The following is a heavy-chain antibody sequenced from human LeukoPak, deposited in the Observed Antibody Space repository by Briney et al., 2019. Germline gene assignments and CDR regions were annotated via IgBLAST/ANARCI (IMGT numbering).Heavy chain of an antibody. Sequence: GASVKVSCKASGYTFTGYYIHWVRQAPGQGLEWMGWINPNSGGTNYAQKFQGRVTITRDTSISTAYMELSRLRSDDTAVYYCARQYSSGYSYYFDYWGQGTLVTVSS. J-gene: IGHJ4*02. CDR1: GYTFTGYY. V-gene: IGHV1-2*02. CDR2: INPNSGGT. D-gene: IGHD3-22*01. CDR3: ARQYSSGYSYYFDY.